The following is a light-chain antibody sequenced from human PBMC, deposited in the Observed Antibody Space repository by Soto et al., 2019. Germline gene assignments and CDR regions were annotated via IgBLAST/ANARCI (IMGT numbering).Light chain of an antibody. CDR1: QYIAIY. V-gene: IGKV1-9*01. J-gene: IGKJ4*01. Sequence: DIQMTQSPSTLSASVGDRVTITCRASQYIAIYLAWYQEKPGEXXXXXXXAXXXXYXGVPSRFSGSGSGTDFALTITSLQAEDFATYYCQQLRMYPSTFGGGTKVDIK. CDR2: AXX. CDR3: QQLRMYPST.